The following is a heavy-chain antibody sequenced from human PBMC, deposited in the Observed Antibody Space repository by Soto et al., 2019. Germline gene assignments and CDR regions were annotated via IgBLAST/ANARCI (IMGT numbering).Heavy chain of an antibody. CDR2: INHSGST. Sequence: QVQLQQWGAGLLKPSETLSLTCAVYGGSFSGYYWSWIRQPPGKGLEWIGEINHSGSTNYNPSLKGRVTISVDTSKNHFSLRLGSVTAADTAVYYCARFTRTGRFDPWGQGTLVTVSS. D-gene: IGHD1-1*01. CDR1: GGSFSGYY. J-gene: IGHJ5*02. CDR3: ARFTRTGRFDP. V-gene: IGHV4-34*01.